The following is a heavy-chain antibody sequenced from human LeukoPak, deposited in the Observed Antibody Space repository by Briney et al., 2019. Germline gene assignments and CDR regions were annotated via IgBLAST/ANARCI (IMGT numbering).Heavy chain of an antibody. Sequence: ASVKVTCKASGYTFTGYYMHWVRQAPGQGLEWMGWINPNSGGTNYAQKFQGRVTMTRDTSISTAYMELSRLRSDDTAVYYCAREALPYSWNYVWFDPWGQGTLVTVSS. CDR1: GYTFTGYY. D-gene: IGHD1-7*01. V-gene: IGHV1-2*02. J-gene: IGHJ5*02. CDR2: INPNSGGT. CDR3: AREALPYSWNYVWFDP.